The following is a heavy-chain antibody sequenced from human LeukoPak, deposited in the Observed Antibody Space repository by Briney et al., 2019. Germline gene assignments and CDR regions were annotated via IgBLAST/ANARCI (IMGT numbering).Heavy chain of an antibody. CDR3: ARGIEYSSSSGYYNYYYMDV. CDR1: GFTFSPYS. D-gene: IGHD6-6*01. V-gene: IGHV3-21*01. Sequence: KPGGSLRLPCAASGFTFSPYSMNWVRQAPGKGLEWVSSISSSSSYIYYADSVKGRFTISRDNVKNSLYLQMNSLRAEDTAVYYCARGIEYSSSSGYYNYYYMDVWGIGTTVTVSS. J-gene: IGHJ6*03. CDR2: ISSSSSYI.